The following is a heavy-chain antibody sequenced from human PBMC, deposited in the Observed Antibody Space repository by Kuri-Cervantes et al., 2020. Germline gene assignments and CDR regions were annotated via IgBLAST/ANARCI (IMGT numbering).Heavy chain of an antibody. D-gene: IGHD3-22*01. V-gene: IGHV1-18*01. CDR3: ARDEPHYYDSSGYYFD. CDR2: ISAYNGNT. Sequence: ASVKVSCKASGYTFTSYGISWMRQAPGQGLEWMGWISAYNGNTNYAQKLQGRVTMTTDTSTSTAYMELRSLRSDDTAVYYCARDEPHYYDSSGYYFDWGQGTLVTVSS. J-gene: IGHJ4*02. CDR1: GYTFTSYG.